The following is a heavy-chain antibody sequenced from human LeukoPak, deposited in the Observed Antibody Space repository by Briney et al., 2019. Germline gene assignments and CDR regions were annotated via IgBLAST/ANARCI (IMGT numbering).Heavy chain of an antibody. Sequence: GGSLRLSCAASGFTFSSYGMHWVRQAPGKGLEWVAFIRYDGSNKYYADSVKGRFTISRDNSKNTLYLQMNSLRAEDTAVYYCAKVPPGIAAAAPIDYWGQGTLVTVSS. V-gene: IGHV3-30*02. J-gene: IGHJ4*02. D-gene: IGHD6-13*01. CDR3: AKVPPGIAAAAPIDY. CDR2: IRYDGSNK. CDR1: GFTFSSYG.